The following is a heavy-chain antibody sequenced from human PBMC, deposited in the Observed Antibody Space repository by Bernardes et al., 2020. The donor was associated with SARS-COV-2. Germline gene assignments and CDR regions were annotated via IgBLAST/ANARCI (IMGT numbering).Heavy chain of an antibody. J-gene: IGHJ5*02. CDR3: ARENTRTDSSSGGFDP. CDR2: INPNSGGT. CDR1: GNTFTGYY. D-gene: IGHD6-6*01. V-gene: IGHV1-2*02. Sequence: VSCKASGNTFTGYYMHWVRQAPGQGLEWMGWINPNSGGTNYAQKFQGRVTMTRDTSISTAYMELSRLRSDDTAVYYCARENTRTDSSSGGFDPWGQGTLVTVSS.